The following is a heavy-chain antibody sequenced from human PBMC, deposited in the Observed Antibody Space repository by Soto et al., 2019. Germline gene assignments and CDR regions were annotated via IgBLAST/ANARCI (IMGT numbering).Heavy chain of an antibody. CDR3: ARTVRDGYISGAFDI. Sequence: PSETLSLTCTISGGSISSSGYYWGWIRQPPGKGLEWIGSIYYSGSTYYNPSLKSRVTISADTSKNQFSLKLSSVTAADTAVYYCARTVRDGYISGAFDIWGQGTMVTVSS. CDR1: GGSISSSGYY. V-gene: IGHV4-39*07. J-gene: IGHJ3*02. CDR2: IYYSGST. D-gene: IGHD5-12*01.